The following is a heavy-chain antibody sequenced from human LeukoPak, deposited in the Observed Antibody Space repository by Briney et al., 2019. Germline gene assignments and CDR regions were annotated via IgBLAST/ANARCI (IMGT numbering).Heavy chain of an antibody. CDR3: ARARYETRIWPKSRYDYYHYMDV. CDR2: INPKSGGT. Sequence: ASVKVSCKASGYTFTGYYMHWVRQAPGQGLEWMGWINPKSGGTNYAQKFQGRVTMTTDTSTSTAYMELRSLRSDDTAVYYCARARYETRIWPKSRYDYYHYMDVWGKGTTVTVSS. CDR1: GYTFTGYY. J-gene: IGHJ6*03. V-gene: IGHV1-2*02. D-gene: IGHD3-3*01.